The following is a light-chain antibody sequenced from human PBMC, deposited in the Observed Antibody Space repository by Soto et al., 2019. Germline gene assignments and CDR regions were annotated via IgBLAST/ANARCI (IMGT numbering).Light chain of an antibody. J-gene: IGKJ2*01. V-gene: IGKV1-39*01. CDR3: QQSYRSPYT. Sequence: IQLTQSPSSLSASVGDRVTVTCRASQSINIYLNWYQQKPGKAPTLLIYAASSLQSGVPSRFSGGGSRTDFTPTISSLQPEDFATYYCQQSYRSPYTFGQGTKLEI. CDR1: QSINIY. CDR2: AAS.